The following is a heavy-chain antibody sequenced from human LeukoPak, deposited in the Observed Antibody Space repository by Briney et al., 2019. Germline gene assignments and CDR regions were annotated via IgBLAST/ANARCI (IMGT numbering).Heavy chain of an antibody. CDR1: GFTFSSHW. V-gene: IGHV3-7*01. CDR2: IKRDGSEK. CDR3: ARKRYYYDSGDYGWFDL. J-gene: IGHJ5*02. Sequence: GGSLRLSCVGSGFTFSSHWMSWVRQAPGRGPEWVANIKRDGSEKYYVDSVKGRFTISRDNAKNSVYLQMNSLRAEDTAVYYCARKRYYYDSGDYGWFDLWGQGTLVAVSS. D-gene: IGHD3-22*01.